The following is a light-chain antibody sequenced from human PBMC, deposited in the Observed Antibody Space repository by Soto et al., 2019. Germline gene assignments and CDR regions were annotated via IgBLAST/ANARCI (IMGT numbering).Light chain of an antibody. V-gene: IGLV2-8*01. CDR3: RSHAASSTG. J-gene: IGLJ1*01. CDR1: SSDVGGYNY. CDR2: EVN. Sequence: QSALTQPPSASGSPGQSVAISCTGTSSDVGGYNYVSWYQQHPGKAPKLMIYEVNKRPSGVPDRFSGSKSGNTASLTVSGLQADVEAYDYRRSHAASSTGFGSGPKVTGL.